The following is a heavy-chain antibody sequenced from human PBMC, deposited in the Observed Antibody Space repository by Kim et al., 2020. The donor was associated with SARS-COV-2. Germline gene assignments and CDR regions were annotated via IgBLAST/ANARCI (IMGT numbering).Heavy chain of an antibody. V-gene: IGHV3-30*18. D-gene: IGHD3-10*01. CDR3: AKDSLWFGDLGRNAFDI. CDR1: GFTFSSYG. CDR2: ISYDGSNK. Sequence: GGSLRLSCAASGFTFSSYGMHWVRQAPGKGLEWVAVISYDGSNKYYADSVKGRFTISRDNSKNTLYLQMNSLRAEYTAVYYCAKDSLWFGDLGRNAFDI. J-gene: IGHJ3*02.